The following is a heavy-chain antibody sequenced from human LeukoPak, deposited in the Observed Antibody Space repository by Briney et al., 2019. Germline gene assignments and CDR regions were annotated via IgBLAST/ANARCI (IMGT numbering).Heavy chain of an antibody. Sequence: PSETLSLTCAVSGGSISSGGYSWSWIRQPPGKGLEWIGYIYHSGSTYYNPSLKSRVTISVDRSKNQFSLKLSSATAADTAVYYCALTGDDWYFDLWGRGTLVTVSS. V-gene: IGHV4-30-2*01. J-gene: IGHJ2*01. CDR2: IYHSGST. CDR3: ALTGDDWYFDL. CDR1: GGSISSGGYS. D-gene: IGHD7-27*01.